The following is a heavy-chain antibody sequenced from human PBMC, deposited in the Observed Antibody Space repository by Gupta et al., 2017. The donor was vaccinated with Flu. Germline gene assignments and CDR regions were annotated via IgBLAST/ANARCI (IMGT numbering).Heavy chain of an antibody. D-gene: IGHD3-3*01. CDR1: GFTLGDYA. CDR3: TRDLIWSGPLDYYYYFGMDV. V-gene: IGHV3-49*04. CDR2: IRSKADGGTT. J-gene: IGHJ6*02. Sequence: EVQLVESGGGLVQPGRSLRLSCTASGFTLGDYAMSWVRQAPGKGLEWVGFIRSKADGGTTEYAASVKGRFTISRDDSKSIAYLQMNSLKTEDTAVYYCTRDLIWSGPLDYYYYFGMDVWGQGTTVTVSS.